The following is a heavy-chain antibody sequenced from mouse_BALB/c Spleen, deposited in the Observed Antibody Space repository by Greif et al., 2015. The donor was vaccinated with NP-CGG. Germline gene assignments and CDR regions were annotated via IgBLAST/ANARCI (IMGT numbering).Heavy chain of an antibody. Sequence: QVQLQQSGPGLVQPSQSLSITCTVSGFSLTSYGVHWVRQSPGKGLEWLGVIWRGGSTDYNAAFMSRLSITKDNSKSXVFFKMNSLQADVTAIYYCAKNLEYYGSSAWYFDVWGAGTTVAASS. CDR2: IWRGGST. CDR3: AKNLEYYGSSAWYFDV. J-gene: IGHJ1*01. CDR1: GFSLTSYG. V-gene: IGHV2-5*01. D-gene: IGHD1-1*01.